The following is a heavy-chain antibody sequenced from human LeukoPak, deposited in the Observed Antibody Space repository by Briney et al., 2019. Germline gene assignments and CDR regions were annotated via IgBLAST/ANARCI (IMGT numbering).Heavy chain of an antibody. CDR1: GVSISSYY. CDR3: ARDRGIVVVPADAFDI. J-gene: IGHJ3*02. V-gene: IGHV4-59*01. Sequence: SETLSLTCTVSGVSISSYYWSWIRQPPGKGLEWIGYIYYSGSTNYNPSLKSRVTISVDTSKNQFSLKLSSVTAADTAVYYCARDRGIVVVPADAFDIWGQGTMVTVSS. CDR2: IYYSGST. D-gene: IGHD2-2*01.